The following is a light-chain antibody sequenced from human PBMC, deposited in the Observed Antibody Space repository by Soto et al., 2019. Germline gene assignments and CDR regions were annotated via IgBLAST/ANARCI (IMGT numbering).Light chain of an antibody. Sequence: DLQMTQSPSSLSASVGDRVTITCRASQSISSYLNSYQQKPGKAPKPLIYAASSLQSGVPPRVSGSGAGTDFTLTISRLQPEDFATYYCQQSYSTPPSTFGQGTRLEIK. CDR1: QSISSY. J-gene: IGKJ5*01. V-gene: IGKV1-39*01. CDR3: QQSYSTPPST. CDR2: AAS.